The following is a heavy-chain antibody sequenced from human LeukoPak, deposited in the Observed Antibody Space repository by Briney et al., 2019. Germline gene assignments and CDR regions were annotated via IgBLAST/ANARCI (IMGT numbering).Heavy chain of an antibody. CDR3: ARSPYCGGDCYSQGVNWFDP. CDR2: INPNSGGT. V-gene: IGHV1-2*02. Sequence: ASVKVSCKASGYTFTGYYMHWVRQAPGQGLEWMGWINPNSGGTNYAQKFQGRVTMTRDTSISTAYMELSRLRSDDTAVYYCARSPYCGGDCYSQGVNWFDPWGQGTLVTVSS. J-gene: IGHJ5*02. CDR1: GYTFTGYY. D-gene: IGHD2-21*01.